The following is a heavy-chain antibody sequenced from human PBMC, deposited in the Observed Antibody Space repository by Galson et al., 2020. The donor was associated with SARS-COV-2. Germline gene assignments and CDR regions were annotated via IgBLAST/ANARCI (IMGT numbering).Heavy chain of an antibody. CDR2: IGCSGITI. J-gene: IGHJ6*02. V-gene: IGHV3-48*03. CDR3: AREGVIAGYGFDV. Sequence: TGGSLRLSCAASGFPFSSYEMNWVRQAPGKGLEWVSYIGCSGITIYYADPVKGRFTISRDNAKSSLYLEMNSLRAEDTAVYYCAREGVIAGYGFDVWGQGTTVTVSS. CDR1: GFPFSSYE. D-gene: IGHD6-13*01.